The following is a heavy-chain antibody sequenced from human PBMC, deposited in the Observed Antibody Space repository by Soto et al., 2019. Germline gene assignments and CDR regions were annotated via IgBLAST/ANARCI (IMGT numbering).Heavy chain of an antibody. V-gene: IGHV4-59*01. CDR2: IYYSGST. CDR3: ARDQIQLWSRVWYFDL. D-gene: IGHD5-18*01. CDR1: GGSISSYY. J-gene: IGHJ2*01. Sequence: QVQLQESGPGLVKPSETLSLTCTVSGGSISSYYWSWIRQPPGKGLEWIGYIYYSGSTNYNPSLKSRVTISVDTSKNQFSLKLSSVTAADTAVYYCARDQIQLWSRVWYFDLWGRGTLVTVSS.